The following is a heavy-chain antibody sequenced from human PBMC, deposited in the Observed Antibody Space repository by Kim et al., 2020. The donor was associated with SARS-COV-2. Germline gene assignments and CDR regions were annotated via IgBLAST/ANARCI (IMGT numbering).Heavy chain of an antibody. CDR1: GFTFINYA. J-gene: IGHJ4*02. V-gene: IGHV3-23*01. Sequence: GGSLRLSCAASGFTFINYAMGWVRQAPGKGLEWVSGISGSGHKTFYPDSVKGRFTITRDNSQNTLYLQMKRVTAEDTAVYYCARDNYNDRQWSVFDYWGQGTLVTVSS. CDR3: ARDNYNDRQWSVFDY. D-gene: IGHD3-3*01. CDR2: ISGSGHKT.